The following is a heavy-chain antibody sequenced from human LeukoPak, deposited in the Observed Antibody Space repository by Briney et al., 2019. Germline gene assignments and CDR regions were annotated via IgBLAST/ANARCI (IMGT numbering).Heavy chain of an antibody. D-gene: IGHD2-21*02. CDR3: ARDSLLAYCGGDCYPNWFDP. CDR2: INPNTGGT. Sequence: ASVKVSCKASGYTVIDYYIHWVRQAPGQGLEWMGWINPNTGGTHYAQKFQGRVTMTRDTSISTAYMELSRLRSDDTAVYYCARDSLLAYCGGDCYPNWFDPWGQGTLVTVSS. CDR1: GYTVIDYY. J-gene: IGHJ5*02. V-gene: IGHV1-2*02.